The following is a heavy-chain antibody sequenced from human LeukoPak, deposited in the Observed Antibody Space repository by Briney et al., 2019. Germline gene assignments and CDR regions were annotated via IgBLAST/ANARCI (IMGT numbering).Heavy chain of an antibody. V-gene: IGHV5-51*01. CDR2: IYPGDSDT. CDR3: ARWDYDILTGYWQGYFDY. J-gene: IGHJ4*02. CDR1: GYSFTSYW. D-gene: IGHD3-9*01. Sequence: GESLKISCKGSGYSFTSYWLGWVRQMPGKGLEWMGIIYPGDSDTRYSPSFQGQVTISADKSISTAYLQWSSLKASDTAMYYCARWDYDILTGYWQGYFDYWGQGTLVTVSS.